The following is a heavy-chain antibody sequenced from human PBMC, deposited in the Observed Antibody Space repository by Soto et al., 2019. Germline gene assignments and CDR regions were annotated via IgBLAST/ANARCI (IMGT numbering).Heavy chain of an antibody. V-gene: IGHV3-21*01. CDR3: ARDWGGEGTFDY. J-gene: IGHJ4*02. Sequence: EVQLVESGGGLVKPGGSLRLSCAASGFTLSSYSMNWVRQAPGKGLEWVSSISSSSSYIYYADSVKGRFTISRDNGKNSLYLQMNSLRAEDTAVYYCARDWGGEGTFDYWGQGTLVTVSS. CDR1: GFTLSSYS. CDR2: ISSSSSYI. D-gene: IGHD3-16*01.